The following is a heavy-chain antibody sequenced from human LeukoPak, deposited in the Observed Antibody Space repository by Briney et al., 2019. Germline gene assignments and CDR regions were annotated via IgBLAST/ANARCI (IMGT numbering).Heavy chain of an antibody. CDR3: VREGVEYSYSYGDY. D-gene: IGHD3-16*01. CDR1: GFSFNNYA. Sequence: GKSLRLSCAASGFSFNNYAMYWVRQAPGKGLEWVALISYDGGDKYYAESMKGRITISRDNAENTLYLQMNNLRPDDTAFYFCVREGVEYSYSYGDYWGQGTLVTVSS. CDR2: ISYDGGDK. V-gene: IGHV3-30*03. J-gene: IGHJ4*02.